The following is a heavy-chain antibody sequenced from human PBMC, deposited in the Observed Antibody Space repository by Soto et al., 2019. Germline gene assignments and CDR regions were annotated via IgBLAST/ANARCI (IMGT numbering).Heavy chain of an antibody. CDR1: GYTFYSYS. CDR3: ARDYGYYDF. V-gene: IGHV1-18*01. J-gene: IGHJ4*02. Sequence: QIQLVQSGAEVKQPGASVKISCKTYGYTFYSYSINWVRKAPGQGLEWIAWISTTSGNTHYAERVQGRVNVTLAKYARTAFMERWGLTADETVVFFCARDYGYYDFWGQGTLVTVSA. CDR2: ISTTSGNT. D-gene: IGHD3-10*01.